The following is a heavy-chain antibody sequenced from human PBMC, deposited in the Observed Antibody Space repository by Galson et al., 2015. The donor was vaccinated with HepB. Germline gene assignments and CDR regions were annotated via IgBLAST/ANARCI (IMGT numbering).Heavy chain of an antibody. CDR2: IPSDESYK. V-gene: IGHV3-30*04. Sequence: SLRLSCAASRFTFSSFAMHWVRQAPGKGLEWVAVIPSDESYKYYADSVKGRFTISRDNSENTLFLQMNSLRPDDAAIYYCARLCGYGSEVFDYWGQGALVTVSS. CDR1: RFTFSSFA. D-gene: IGHD3-10*01. J-gene: IGHJ4*02. CDR3: ARLCGYGSEVFDY.